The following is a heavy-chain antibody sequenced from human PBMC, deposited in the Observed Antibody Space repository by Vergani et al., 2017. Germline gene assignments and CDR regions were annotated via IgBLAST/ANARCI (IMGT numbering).Heavy chain of an antibody. D-gene: IGHD4-17*01. J-gene: IGHJ3*02. Sequence: QVQLQQWGAGLLKPSETLSLTCAVYGGSFSGYYWSWIRQPPGKGLEWIGEINHSGSTNYNPSLKCRGTIPVDTSKNQFSLKLVSVTAADTAVYYCARGLRSWGHAFDIWGQGTMVTVSS. V-gene: IGHV4-34*01. CDR2: INHSGST. CDR3: ARGLRSWGHAFDI. CDR1: GGSFSGYY.